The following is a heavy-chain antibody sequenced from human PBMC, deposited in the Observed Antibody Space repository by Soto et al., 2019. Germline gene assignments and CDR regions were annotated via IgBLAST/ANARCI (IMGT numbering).Heavy chain of an antibody. V-gene: IGHV4-39*01. D-gene: IGHD4-17*01. CDR2: IYYSGST. J-gene: IGHJ5*02. CDR3: APTLGYGERDWFDP. Sequence: QLKLQESGPGLVKPSETLSLTCTVSGGSISSSSYYWGWIRQPPGRGREWIGSIYYSGSTYYNPYLKSRVTISVDPSKNQFSLKLSSVTAGATAVYCCAPTLGYGERDWFDPWGQGTQVAVSS. CDR1: GGSISSSSYY.